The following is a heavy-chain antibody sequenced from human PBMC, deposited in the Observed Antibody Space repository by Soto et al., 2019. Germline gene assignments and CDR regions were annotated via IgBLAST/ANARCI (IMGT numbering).Heavy chain of an antibody. D-gene: IGHD1-26*01. Sequence: QLQLQESGSGLVKASQTLSLTCTVSGGSFTSSGYSWNWIRQPPGKGLEWIGYIYHSGTTYYNPSLKSRASMSIDRSKNQFSLKLSSVTAADTAVYYCVRGDRYSGSFSGWFDPWGQGTLVIVSS. J-gene: IGHJ5*02. CDR2: IYHSGTT. V-gene: IGHV4-30-2*01. CDR3: VRGDRYSGSFSGWFDP. CDR1: GGSFTSSGYS.